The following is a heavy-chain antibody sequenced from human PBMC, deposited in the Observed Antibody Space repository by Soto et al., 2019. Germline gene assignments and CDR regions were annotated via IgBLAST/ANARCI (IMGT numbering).Heavy chain of an antibody. V-gene: IGHV3-33*08. CDR3: ARDGSDVTEETGTIDS. J-gene: IGHJ5*01. CDR1: GFTFSSYA. Sequence: GGSLRLSCAASGFTFSSYAMHWVRQAPGKGLEWVAVIWYDGSNQYYGDSVKGRFTISRDNSKNTLYLQMNSLRAEDTALYYCARDGSDVTEETGTIDSWGQGTLVTVPQ. D-gene: IGHD1-1*01. CDR2: IWYDGSNQ.